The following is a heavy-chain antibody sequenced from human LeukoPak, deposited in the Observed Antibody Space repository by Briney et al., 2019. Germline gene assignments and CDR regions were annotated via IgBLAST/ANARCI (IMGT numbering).Heavy chain of an antibody. CDR1: GFTFSSYG. D-gene: IGHD4-17*01. CDR2: ISSSGSTI. V-gene: IGHV3-48*03. J-gene: IGHJ4*02. Sequence: PGGSLRLSCAASGFTFSSYGMNWVRQAPGKGLEWVSYISSSGSTIYYADSVEGRFTISRDNAKNSLYLQMNSLRAEDTAVYYCARVPVGYGDYPLDYWGQGTLVTVSS. CDR3: ARVPVGYGDYPLDY.